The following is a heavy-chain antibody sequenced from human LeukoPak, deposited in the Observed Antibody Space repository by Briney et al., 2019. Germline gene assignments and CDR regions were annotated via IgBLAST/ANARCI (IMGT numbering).Heavy chain of an antibody. CDR1: GFTFSSYG. CDR2: IRYDGNNK. CDR3: ATHCSSVSCSLATFDI. D-gene: IGHD2-2*01. Sequence: PGGSLRLSCAASGFTFSSYGMHWVRQAPGKGLEWVAFIRYDGNNKYYADSVKGRFTISRDNSKNTLYLQMNSLRAEDTAVYYCATHCSSVSCSLATFDIWGQGTMVTVSS. V-gene: IGHV3-30*02. J-gene: IGHJ3*02.